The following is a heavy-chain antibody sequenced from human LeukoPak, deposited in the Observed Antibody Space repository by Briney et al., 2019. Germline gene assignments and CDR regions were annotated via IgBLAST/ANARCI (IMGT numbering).Heavy chain of an antibody. D-gene: IGHD6-13*01. CDR2: ISSSSTI. CDR1: GFTFSSYS. V-gene: IGHV3-48*01. Sequence: GGSLRLSCAASGFTFSSYSMNWVRQAPGKGLEWVSYISSSSTIYYADSVKGRFTISRDNAKNSLYLQMNSLRAEDTAVYYCARDHSQSIAAAGYYYGMDVWGQGTTVTVSS. CDR3: ARDHSQSIAAAGYYYGMDV. J-gene: IGHJ6*02.